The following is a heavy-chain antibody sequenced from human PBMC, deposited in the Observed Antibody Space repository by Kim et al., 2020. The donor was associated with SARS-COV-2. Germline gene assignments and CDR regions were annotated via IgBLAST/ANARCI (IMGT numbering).Heavy chain of an antibody. J-gene: IGHJ4*02. CDR1: GFTFNNYW. D-gene: IGHD6-13*01. CDR3: AGGIAAAGY. CDR2: KKQDGGEK. Sequence: GGSLRLSCEVSGFTFNNYWMSWVRQAPGKGLEWLANKKQDGGEKNYVAFVKGGFTTSRDAAKNTLYLQMSSLRAEDTPMYYFAGGIAAAGYWGQGTLVT. V-gene: IGHV3-7*05.